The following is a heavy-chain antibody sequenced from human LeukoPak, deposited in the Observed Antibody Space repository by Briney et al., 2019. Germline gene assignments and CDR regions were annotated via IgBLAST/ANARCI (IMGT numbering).Heavy chain of an antibody. CDR3: ATFGLVAALDL. Sequence: GGSLRLSCTASGFTLSDYWMTWVRQAPGTGLEWVANINPAGSETFHVDPVKGRFSISRDHAKNLVYLQMNSLRAEDTAVYYCATFGLVAALDLWGQRTLVTVSS. D-gene: IGHD5-12*01. J-gene: IGHJ4*02. CDR2: INPAGSET. V-gene: IGHV3-7*01. CDR1: GFTLSDYW.